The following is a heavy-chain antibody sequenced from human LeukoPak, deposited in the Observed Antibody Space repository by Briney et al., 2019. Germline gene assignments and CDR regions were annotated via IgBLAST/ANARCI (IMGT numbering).Heavy chain of an antibody. CDR1: GFSFSGHW. V-gene: IGHV3-74*01. D-gene: IGHD1-26*01. CDR3: ARDPHSGNYELDY. J-gene: IGHJ4*02. Sequence: GGSLRLSCTASGFSFSGHWMHWARQLPGKGLVWVSRISPTGSTTSYADSVKGRFTVSRDNAKNTLYLQVNSLRGEDTAMYYCARDPHSGNYELDYWGQGTLVIVSS. CDR2: ISPTGSTT.